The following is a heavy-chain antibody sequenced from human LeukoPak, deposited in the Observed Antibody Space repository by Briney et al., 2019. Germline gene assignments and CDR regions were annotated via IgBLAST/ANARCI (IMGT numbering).Heavy chain of an antibody. V-gene: IGHV3-23*01. CDR2: ITGNGRST. Sequence: GGSLRLSCAASGFTFNNHAMGWVRQTPGKGLEWVSGITGNGRSTYYADSVKGRFTISRDNSKNTLYLQLNSLRAEDTAAYFCAKSGTVGATRFDWYFDLRGRGTQVTVSS. CDR3: AKSGTVGATRFDWYFDL. J-gene: IGHJ2*01. D-gene: IGHD1-26*01. CDR1: GFTFNNHA.